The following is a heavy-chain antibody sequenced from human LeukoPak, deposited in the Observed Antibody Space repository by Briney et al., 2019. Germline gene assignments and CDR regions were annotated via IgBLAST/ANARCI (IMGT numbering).Heavy chain of an antibody. D-gene: IGHD3-22*01. J-gene: IGHJ4*02. V-gene: IGHV4-4*02. CDR1: GGSISSSNW. CDR2: IYYSGST. Sequence: PSETLSLTCAVSGGSISSSNWWNWVRQPPGKGLEWIGEIYYSGSTKYNPSLMSRITISVDKSKNQISLKLSSVTAADTAVYYCGRFYFDSSGVIGDYWGQGTLITVSS. CDR3: GRFYFDSSGVIGDY.